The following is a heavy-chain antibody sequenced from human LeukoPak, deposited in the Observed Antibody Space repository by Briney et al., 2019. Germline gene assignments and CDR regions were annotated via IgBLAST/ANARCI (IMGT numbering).Heavy chain of an antibody. V-gene: IGHV3-30-3*01. J-gene: IGHJ4*02. D-gene: IGHD6-25*01. CDR1: GFTFSNYA. Sequence: GGSLRLSCAASGFTFSNYAMHWVRQAPGKGLEWVAVISYDGTNKYYADSVKGRFTISRDNSRNTLYLQMNSLRVEDTAVYYCAKDRPGGLEGRLADYWGQGTLVTVSS. CDR2: ISYDGTNK. CDR3: AKDRPGGLEGRLADY.